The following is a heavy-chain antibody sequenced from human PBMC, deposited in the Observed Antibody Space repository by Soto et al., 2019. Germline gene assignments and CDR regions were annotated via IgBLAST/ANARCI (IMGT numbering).Heavy chain of an antibody. Sequence: SVKVSCKASGGTFSSYAISWVRQAPGQGLEWMGGIIPIFGTANYAQKFQCRVTMTADKSTSTAYMELSSLRSEDTAVYYCARGSYDFWSGGRFNYYYYGMDVWGQGTTVTVSS. D-gene: IGHD3-3*01. J-gene: IGHJ6*02. CDR3: ARGSYDFWSGGRFNYYYYGMDV. CDR2: IIPIFGTA. CDR1: GGTFSSYA. V-gene: IGHV1-69*06.